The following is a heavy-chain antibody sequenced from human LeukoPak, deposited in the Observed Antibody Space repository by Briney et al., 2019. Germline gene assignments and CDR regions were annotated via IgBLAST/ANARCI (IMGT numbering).Heavy chain of an antibody. D-gene: IGHD2-15*01. CDR3: VSQEVVPQ. V-gene: IGHV3-7*01. J-gene: IGHJ4*02. CDR2: VKEDGTTK. CDR1: GFSFTNYW. Sequence: PGGTLRLSCAASGFSFTNYWMSWVRQAPGQGLEWVANVKEDGTTKQYVDSVKGRFTISRDNAKNSLYLQMDGLRAEDRAVYYCVSQEVVPQWGQGTLVSVSS.